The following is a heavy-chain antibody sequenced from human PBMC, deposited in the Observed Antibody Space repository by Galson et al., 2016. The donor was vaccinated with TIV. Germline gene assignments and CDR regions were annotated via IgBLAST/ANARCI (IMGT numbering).Heavy chain of an antibody. D-gene: IGHD3-9*01. CDR2: ISITGGST. CDR1: GYTFTNYA. J-gene: IGHJ4*02. V-gene: IGHV3-23*01. Sequence: SLRLSCAASGYTFTNYAMYWVRQAPGKGLEWVSSISITGGSTYYADSVKGRFTIPRDNSKNTLYVQMNKLRTDDTATYFCAKDRVETVFGARSFDFWGQGTRLTVSS. CDR3: AKDRVETVFGARSFDF.